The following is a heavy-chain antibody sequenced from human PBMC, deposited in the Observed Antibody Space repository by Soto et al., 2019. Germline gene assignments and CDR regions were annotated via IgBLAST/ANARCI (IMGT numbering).Heavy chain of an antibody. CDR1: GFTFSSCA. CDR3: AKDPSLTVTTRQGYYMDV. CDR2: ISGSGGST. D-gene: IGHD4-17*01. V-gene: IGHV3-23*01. Sequence: EVQLLESGGGLVQPGGSLRLSCAASGFTFSSCAMSWVRQAPGKGLEWVSAISGSGGSTYYADSVKGRFTISRDNSKNTLYLQMNSLRAEDTAVYYCAKDPSLTVTTRQGYYMDVWGKGTTVTVSS. J-gene: IGHJ6*03.